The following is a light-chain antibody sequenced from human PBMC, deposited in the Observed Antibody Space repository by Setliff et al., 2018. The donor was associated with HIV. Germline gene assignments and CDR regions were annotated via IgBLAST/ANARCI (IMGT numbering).Light chain of an antibody. V-gene: IGLV1-44*01. CDR2: SSN. Sequence: QSVLTRPPSASGTPGQRVTISCSGSSSNIGSNTVNWYQQLPGTAPKLLMYSSNERPSGVPDRFSGSKSGTSASLAISGLQSEDEADYYCAAWDDRLTGYVFGTGTKVTVL. CDR1: SSNIGSNT. J-gene: IGLJ1*01. CDR3: AAWDDRLTGYV.